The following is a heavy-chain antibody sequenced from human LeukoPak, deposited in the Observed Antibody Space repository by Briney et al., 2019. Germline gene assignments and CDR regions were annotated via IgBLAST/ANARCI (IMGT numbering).Heavy chain of an antibody. Sequence: PGGSLRLSCAASGFTFSSYSMNWVRQAPGKGLEWVAVISYDGSNKYYADSVKGRFTISRDNSKNTLYLQMNSLRAEDTAVYYCAKDHHSTGMGVWGQGTTVTVSS. V-gene: IGHV3-30*18. CDR1: GFTFSSYS. D-gene: IGHD6-13*01. CDR3: AKDHHSTGMGV. J-gene: IGHJ6*02. CDR2: ISYDGSNK.